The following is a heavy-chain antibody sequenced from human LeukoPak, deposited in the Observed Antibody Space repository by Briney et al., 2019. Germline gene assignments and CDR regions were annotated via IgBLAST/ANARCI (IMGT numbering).Heavy chain of an antibody. CDR3: ARGKIGSDSSSSSAVGGYYYYMDV. J-gene: IGHJ6*03. V-gene: IGHV1-69*13. D-gene: IGHD6-6*01. Sequence: SVKVSCKASGGTFSSYAISWVRQAPGQGLEWMGGIIPIFGTANYAQKFQGRVTITADESTSTAYMELSSLRSEDTAVYYCARGKIGSDSSSSSAVGGYYYYMDVWGKGTTVTVSS. CDR2: IIPIFGTA. CDR1: GGTFSSYA.